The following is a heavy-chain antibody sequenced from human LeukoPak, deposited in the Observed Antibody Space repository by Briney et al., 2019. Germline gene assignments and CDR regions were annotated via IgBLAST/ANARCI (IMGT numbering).Heavy chain of an antibody. CDR1: GGSISSSSYY. J-gene: IGHJ4*02. Sequence: SETLSPTCTVSGGSISSSSYYWGWIRQPAGKGLEWIGRIYTSGSTNYNPSLKSRVTISVDTSKNQFSLKLSSVAAADTAVYYCARENSYGDYIDYWGQGTLVTVSS. CDR3: ARENSYGDYIDY. D-gene: IGHD4-17*01. V-gene: IGHV4-61*02. CDR2: IYTSGST.